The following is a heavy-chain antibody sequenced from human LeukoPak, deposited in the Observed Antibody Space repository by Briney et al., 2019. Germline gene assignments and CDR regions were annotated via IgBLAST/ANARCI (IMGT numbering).Heavy chain of an antibody. Sequence: PSETLSLTCTVSGGSVSSGDYYWSWIRQPPGKGLEWIGYIYYSGSTYYNPSLKSRVTISVDTSKNQFSLKLSSVTAADTAVYYCARGDYSGPSDYWGQGTLVTVSS. CDR3: ARGDYSGPSDY. CDR2: IYYSGST. D-gene: IGHD4-11*01. CDR1: GGSVSSGDYY. J-gene: IGHJ4*02. V-gene: IGHV4-30-4*01.